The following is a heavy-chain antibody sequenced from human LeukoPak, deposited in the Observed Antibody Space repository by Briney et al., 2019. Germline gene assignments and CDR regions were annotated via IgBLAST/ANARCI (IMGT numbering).Heavy chain of an antibody. J-gene: IGHJ4*02. Sequence: PGGSLRLSCAASGFTFSSYAMSWVRQAPGKGLEWVSSITGSGGSTYYADSVKGRFTISRDNAKNSLYLQMNSLRAEDTAVYYCARPNYYDSSGYDYWGQGTLVTVSS. CDR3: ARPNYYDSSGYDY. CDR1: GFTFSSYA. CDR2: ITGSGGST. V-gene: IGHV3-23*01. D-gene: IGHD3-22*01.